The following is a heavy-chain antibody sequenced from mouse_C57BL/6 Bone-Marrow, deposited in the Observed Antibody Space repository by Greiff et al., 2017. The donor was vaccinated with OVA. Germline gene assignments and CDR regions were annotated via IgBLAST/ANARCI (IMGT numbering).Heavy chain of an antibody. CDR1: GFTFSSYA. CDR3: AGDRDYYGSRQAWCAY. J-gene: IGHJ3*01. CDR2: ISDGGSYT. V-gene: IGHV5-4*01. D-gene: IGHD1-1*01. Sequence: EVKLLESGGGLVKPGGSLKLSCAASGFTFSSYAMSWVRQTPEKRLEWVATISDGGSYTYYPDNVKGRFTISRDNAKNNLYLQMSHLKSEDTAMYYCAGDRDYYGSRQAWCAYWGQGTLVTVSA.